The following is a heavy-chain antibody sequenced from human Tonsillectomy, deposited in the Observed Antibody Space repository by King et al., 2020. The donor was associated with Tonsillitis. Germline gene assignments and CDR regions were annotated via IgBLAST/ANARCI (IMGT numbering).Heavy chain of an antibody. CDR2: IYYSGST. V-gene: IGHV4-39*01. D-gene: IGHD3-10*01. Sequence: QLQESGPGLVKPSENLSLTCTVSGGSISSSSYYWGWIRQPPGKGLEWIGSIYYSGSTYYNPSLKSRVTISVDTSKNQFSLKLSSVTAADTAVYCCANPMVRGTSWPGWGQGTLVTVSS. CDR1: GGSISSSSYY. CDR3: ANPMVRGTSWPG. J-gene: IGHJ4*02.